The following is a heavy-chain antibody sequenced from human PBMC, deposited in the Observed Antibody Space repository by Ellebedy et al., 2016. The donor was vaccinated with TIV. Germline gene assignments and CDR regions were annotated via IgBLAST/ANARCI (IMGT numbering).Heavy chain of an antibody. CDR1: GYSFTTFT. J-gene: IGHJ4*02. Sequence: AASVKVSCTASGYSFTTFTIHWVRQAPGQRPEWMGWINPDNGDTKHSQKFQARVTITRDTFTSTAYMELSSLRAEDTAVYHCARARGGCSGDGGYSDFDFWGQGTLVTVSS. CDR2: INPDNGDT. CDR3: ARARGGCSGDGGYSDFDF. V-gene: IGHV1-3*01. D-gene: IGHD2-15*01.